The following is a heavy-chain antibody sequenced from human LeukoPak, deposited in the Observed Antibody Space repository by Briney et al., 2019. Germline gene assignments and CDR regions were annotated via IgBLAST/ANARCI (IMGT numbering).Heavy chain of an antibody. CDR2: ISGDGRDR. J-gene: IGHJ4*02. CDR3: ARDAPYHDY. D-gene: IGHD2-2*01. Sequence: GGSLRLSCEVPGFTTLSNYAMHWVRQAPGKGLEWVAVISGDGRDRFYAEALKGRFTISRDNSKNTLYLQFNSLGVEDTAVYYCARDAPYHDYWGQGTLVTVSA. V-gene: IGHV3-30*04. CDR1: GFTTLSNYA.